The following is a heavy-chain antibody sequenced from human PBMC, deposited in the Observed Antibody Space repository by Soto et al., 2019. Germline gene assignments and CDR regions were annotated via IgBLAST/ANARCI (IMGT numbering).Heavy chain of an antibody. D-gene: IGHD3-10*01. CDR2: ISGSGGST. CDR1: GFTFSSYA. J-gene: IGHJ5*02. V-gene: IGHV3-23*01. Sequence: GGSLRLSCAASGFTFSSYAMSWVRQAPGKGLEWVSAISGSGGSTYYADSVKGRFTISRDNSKNTLYLQMNSLRAEDTAVYYCAKSIYGSGSYPPYNWFDPWGQGTLVTVSS. CDR3: AKSIYGSGSYPPYNWFDP.